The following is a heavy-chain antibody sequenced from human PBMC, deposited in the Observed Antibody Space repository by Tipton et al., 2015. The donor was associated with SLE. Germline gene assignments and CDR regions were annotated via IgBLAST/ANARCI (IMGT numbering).Heavy chain of an antibody. V-gene: IGHV3-9*01. D-gene: IGHD2-15*01. CDR3: VKERYSSAAPLYYYGMDV. J-gene: IGHJ6*02. CDR1: GFKFDDYA. Sequence: RSLRLSCEGSGFKFDDYAMHWVRQAPGKGLEWVSSINWNSAGIVYADSIKGRFTISRDNAKNSLYLQMNSLRPEDTALYYCVKERYSSAAPLYYYGMDVWGQGTTVTVSS. CDR2: INWNSAGI.